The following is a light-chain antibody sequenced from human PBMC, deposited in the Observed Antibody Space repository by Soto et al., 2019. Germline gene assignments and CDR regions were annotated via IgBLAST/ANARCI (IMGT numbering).Light chain of an antibody. Sequence: EIVMTQSPATLSVSPGERASLSCRASQSVSSNLAWYQQKPGQAPRLLIYGASTRATGIPARFSGSGSGTEFTLTISRLEPQDSAMYYCQQYVISVTFGQGTRLEI. V-gene: IGKV3-15*01. CDR2: GAS. J-gene: IGKJ5*01. CDR1: QSVSSN. CDR3: QQYVISVT.